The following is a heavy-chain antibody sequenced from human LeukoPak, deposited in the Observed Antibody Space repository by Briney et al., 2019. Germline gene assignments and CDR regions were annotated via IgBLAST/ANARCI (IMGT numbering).Heavy chain of an antibody. CDR2: ISGSGGGT. V-gene: IGHV3-23*01. D-gene: IGHD3-10*01. J-gene: IGHJ4*02. Sequence: GGTLRLSCAASGVTFSSYAMSWVRQSPGKGLEWVSAISGSGGGTYYEDSVKGRFTISRDNSKNTLYLQMNSLRAEDTAVYDCAKSRAQAVRAFDYWGQGTLVTVSS. CDR1: GVTFSSYA. CDR3: AKSRAQAVRAFDY.